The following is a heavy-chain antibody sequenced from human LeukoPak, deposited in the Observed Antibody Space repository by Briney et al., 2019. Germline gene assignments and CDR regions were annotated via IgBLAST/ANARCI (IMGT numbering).Heavy chain of an antibody. Sequence: SQTLSLTCTVSVGSISSGYYYWSWIRQPPGKGLEWIGYIYYSGSTYYNPSLKSRVTISVDTSKNQFSLKLSSVTAADTAVYYCARDLLNEGNHLDYWGQGTLVTVSS. CDR2: IYYSGST. J-gene: IGHJ4*02. CDR3: ARDLLNEGNHLDY. CDR1: VGSISSGYYY. V-gene: IGHV4-30-4*01. D-gene: IGHD4-23*01.